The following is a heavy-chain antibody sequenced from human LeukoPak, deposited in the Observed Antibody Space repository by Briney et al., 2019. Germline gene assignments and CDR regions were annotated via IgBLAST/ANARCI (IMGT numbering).Heavy chain of an antibody. D-gene: IGHD1-1*01. V-gene: IGHV1-18*01. Sequence: GSSERVSCKASLYTLTLYGISGVRQAPGQEGVCVGWNSAYKGTTNYAQKIKAGDTMTKDTSASAAYMDLRSLRSDDTAVDFCARLLGDCYNWERLDYWGQGTPVTVSS. CDR3: ARLLGDCYNWERLDY. CDR2: NSAYKGTT. J-gene: IGHJ4*02. CDR1: LYTLTLYG.